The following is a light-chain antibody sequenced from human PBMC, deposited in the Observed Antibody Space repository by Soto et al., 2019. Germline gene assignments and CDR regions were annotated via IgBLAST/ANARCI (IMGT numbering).Light chain of an antibody. Sequence: DIQMTQSPSSLSASVGDRVTITCRASQSISSYLNWYQQKPGKAPKLLIYAASSLQSGVPSRFSGSGSGTDFPLTISSLHPEDFATYYCQQRYSTPRTFGQGTKVDIK. CDR2: AAS. V-gene: IGKV1-39*01. CDR3: QQRYSTPRT. CDR1: QSISSY. J-gene: IGKJ1*01.